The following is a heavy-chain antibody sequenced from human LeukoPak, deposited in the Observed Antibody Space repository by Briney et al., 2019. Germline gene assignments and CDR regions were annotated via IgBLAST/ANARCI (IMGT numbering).Heavy chain of an antibody. CDR2: IYYSGST. J-gene: IGHJ4*02. CDR1: GGSISSYY. Sequence: SETLSLTCTVSGGSISSYYWSWIRQPPGKGLEWIGYIYYSGSTNYNPSLKSRVTISVDTSKNQFSLKLSSVTAADTAVYYCATSIAVAGTSYLDYWGQGTLVTVSS. CDR3: ATSIAVAGTSYLDY. V-gene: IGHV4-59*01. D-gene: IGHD6-13*01.